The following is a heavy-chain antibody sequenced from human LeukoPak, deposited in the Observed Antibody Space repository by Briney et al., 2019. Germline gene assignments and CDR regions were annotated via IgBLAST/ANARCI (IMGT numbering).Heavy chain of an antibody. V-gene: IGHV3-33*01. Sequence: GKSLRLSCAASGFTFSSYGMHWVRQAPGKGLEWVAVTWYDGRNNYYAASVKGRFTISRDGSKTTVYLLMNSLRAEDTAVYYCAREVAPLYFHYGMDVWGEGTTVTVSS. CDR1: GFTFSSYG. J-gene: IGHJ6*01. D-gene: IGHD2-21*01. CDR3: AREVAPLYFHYGMDV. CDR2: TWYDGRNN.